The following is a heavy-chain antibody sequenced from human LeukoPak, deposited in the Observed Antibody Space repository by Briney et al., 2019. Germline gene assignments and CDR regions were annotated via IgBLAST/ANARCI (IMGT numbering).Heavy chain of an antibody. CDR2: INPNSGGT. CDR3: ARDLCDSSSWPYYYYYYMDV. J-gene: IGHJ6*03. Sequence: ASVKVSCKASGYTFTGYYMHWMRQAPGQGLEWMGWINPNSGGTNYAQKFQGRVTMTRDTSISTAYMELSRLRSDDTAVYYCARDLCDSSSWPYYYYYYMDVWGKGTTVTVSS. CDR1: GYTFTGYY. D-gene: IGHD6-13*01. V-gene: IGHV1-2*02.